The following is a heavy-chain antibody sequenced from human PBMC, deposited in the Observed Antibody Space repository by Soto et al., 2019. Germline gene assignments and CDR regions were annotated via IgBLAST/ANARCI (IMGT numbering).Heavy chain of an antibody. V-gene: IGHV1-2*04. CDR3: ARDATSMVRGVHYYFEY. Sequence: ASLKVSCKASGYTFTGYYMHWVRQAPGQGLEWMGWINPNSGGTNYAQKFQGWVTMTRDTSISTAYMELSRLRSDDTAVYYCARDATSMVRGVHYYFEYWGQGTLVTVSS. J-gene: IGHJ4*02. D-gene: IGHD3-10*01. CDR2: INPNSGGT. CDR1: GYTFTGYY.